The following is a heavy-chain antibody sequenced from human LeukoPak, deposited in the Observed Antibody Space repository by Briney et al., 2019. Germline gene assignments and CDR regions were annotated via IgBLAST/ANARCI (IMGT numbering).Heavy chain of an antibody. CDR2: IYYSGST. J-gene: IGHJ5*02. V-gene: IGHV4-30-4*08. CDR1: GGSISSGDYY. CDR3: ARDHNWNWFDP. Sequence: SQTLCLTCTVSGGSISSGDYYWSWIRQPPGKGLEWIGSIYYSGSTYYNPSLKSRVTISVDTSNNQFSLKLSSVTAADTAVYYCARDHNWNWFDPWGQGTLVTVSS. D-gene: IGHD1-20*01.